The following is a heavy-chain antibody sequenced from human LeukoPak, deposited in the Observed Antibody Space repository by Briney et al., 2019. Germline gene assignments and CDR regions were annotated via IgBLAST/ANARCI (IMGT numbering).Heavy chain of an antibody. CDR3: ARAPPLGNWFDP. D-gene: IGHD7-27*01. Sequence: GGSLRLSCAVSGFTFSSDWMIWVRQAPGKGLEWVANINPDGSEKNYVDSVKGRFTTSRDNAKNSLYLQMNSLRAEDTAVYYCARAPPLGNWFDPWGQGTLVTVSS. V-gene: IGHV3-7*01. CDR2: INPDGSEK. J-gene: IGHJ5*02. CDR1: GFTFSSDW.